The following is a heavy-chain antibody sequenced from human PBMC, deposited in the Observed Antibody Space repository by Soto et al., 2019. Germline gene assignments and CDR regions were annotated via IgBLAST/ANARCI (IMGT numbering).Heavy chain of an antibody. D-gene: IGHD3-16*02. J-gene: IGHJ4*02. Sequence: EVQLLESGGGLVQPGGSLRLSCAASGFTFSSYAMSWVRQAPGKGLEWVSAISGSGGSTYYADSVKGRFTISRDNSKNTLYLQMNSLRAEDTAVYYCAKDSPRDYVWGSYRLSGPYFDYWGQGTLVTVSS. V-gene: IGHV3-23*01. CDR2: ISGSGGST. CDR1: GFTFSSYA. CDR3: AKDSPRDYVWGSYRLSGPYFDY.